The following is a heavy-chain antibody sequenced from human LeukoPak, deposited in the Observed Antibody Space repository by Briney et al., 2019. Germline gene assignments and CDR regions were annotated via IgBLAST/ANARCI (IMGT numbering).Heavy chain of an antibody. D-gene: IGHD4-23*01. CDR1: DGSLGASC. J-gene: IGHJ2*01. CDR2: VYHSGSA. V-gene: IGHV4-34*01. Sequence: SETLSLTCGVYDGSLGASCWSWIRQPPGKGLEWIGEVYHSGSARYDPSLQSRVTISVDASKDQFSLKLSSVTAADTAVYYCAGGLGGGNSVYFDLWGRGTLVTVSS. CDR3: AGGLGGGNSVYFDL.